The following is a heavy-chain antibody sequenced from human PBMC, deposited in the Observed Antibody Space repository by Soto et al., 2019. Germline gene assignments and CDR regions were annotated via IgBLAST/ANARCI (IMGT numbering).Heavy chain of an antibody. CDR2: IYYSGRT. J-gene: IGHJ4*02. CDR3: VRDRSNSPDYFDF. D-gene: IGHD6-6*01. CDR1: GGSISNYEYY. V-gene: IGHV4-30-4*01. Sequence: QVQLQESGPGLVKPSQTLSLTCTVSGGSISNYEYYWSWIRQPPGKGLEWIGYIYYSGRTNYNPSLTSRLTISLDTSKNQFSLKLTSVSAADTAVYYCVRDRSNSPDYFDFWGQGTLVTVSS.